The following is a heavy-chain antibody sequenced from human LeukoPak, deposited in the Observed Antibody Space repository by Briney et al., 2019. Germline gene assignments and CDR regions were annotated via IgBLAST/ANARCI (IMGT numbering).Heavy chain of an antibody. CDR2: INPNSGGT. D-gene: IGHD3-10*01. CDR1: GCAFTGYY. V-gene: IGHV1-2*02. Sequence: ASVKVSCKASGCAFTGYYMHWVRQAPGQGLEWMGWINPNSGGTNYAQKFQGRVTMTRDTSISTAYMELSRLRSDDTAVYYCARGVTGIYYYYYMDVWGKGTTVTVSS. CDR3: ARGVTGIYYYYYMDV. J-gene: IGHJ6*03.